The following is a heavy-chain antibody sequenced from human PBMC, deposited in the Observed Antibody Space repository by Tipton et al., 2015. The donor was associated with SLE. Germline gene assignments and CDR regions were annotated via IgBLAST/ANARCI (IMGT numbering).Heavy chain of an antibody. CDR2: ISYSGST. Sequence: LTCTVSGGSISSYYWSWIRQPPGKGMGWIGYISYSGSTNYNPSLKSRVTISGDTSTNQFSLKLSSVTAADTAVYYCARGYCSSTSCYRVYYYFDYWGQGTLVTVSS. CDR1: GGSISSYY. J-gene: IGHJ4*02. CDR3: ARGYCSSTSCYRVYYYFDY. D-gene: IGHD2-2*02. V-gene: IGHV4-59*12.